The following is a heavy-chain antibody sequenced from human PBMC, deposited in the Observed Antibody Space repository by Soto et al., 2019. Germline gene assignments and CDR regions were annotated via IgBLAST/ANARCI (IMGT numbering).Heavy chain of an antibody. D-gene: IGHD3-16*01. V-gene: IGHV3-23*01. Sequence: GGTLKLACTVSGVCFDSYSMTWVRQPPGKAPEWISEISGSGRSKYYADTVKRRFTIPRDNSSDTLYLQITSLRADETAVYFCAKYFLGGIRLSSRSIDYWGQGTLVTVSS. CDR1: GVCFDSYS. J-gene: IGHJ4*02. CDR3: AKYFLGGIRLSSRSIDY. CDR2: ISGSGRSK.